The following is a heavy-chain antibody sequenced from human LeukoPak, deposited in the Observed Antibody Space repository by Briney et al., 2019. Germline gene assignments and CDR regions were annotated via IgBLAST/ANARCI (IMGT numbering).Heavy chain of an antibody. CDR1: GFTVSSNY. V-gene: IGHV3-53*01. J-gene: IGHJ5*02. CDR2: IYSGGST. D-gene: IGHD3-3*02. Sequence: GSLRLSCAASGFTVSSNYMSWVRQAPGKGLEWVSVIYSGGSTYYADSVKGRFTISRDNSKNTLYLQMNSLRAEDTAVYYCARGGAIFLNWFDPWGQGTLVTVSS. CDR3: ARGGAIFLNWFDP.